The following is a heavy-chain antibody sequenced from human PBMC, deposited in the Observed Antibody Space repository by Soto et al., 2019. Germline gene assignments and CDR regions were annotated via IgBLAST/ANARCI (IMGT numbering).Heavy chain of an antibody. CDR1: GYPFTHYG. D-gene: IGHD5-12*01. CDR3: AREGVAPYYYYGMDV. Sequence: GASVKVSCKSSGYPFTHYGITWVRQAPGQGLEWMGWISPFNGNTNYGQTLQGRVTLTTDTSTSTAYMELRSLRSDDTAVYYCAREGVAPYYYYGMDVWGQGTPVTVSS. J-gene: IGHJ6*02. CDR2: ISPFNGNT. V-gene: IGHV1-18*01.